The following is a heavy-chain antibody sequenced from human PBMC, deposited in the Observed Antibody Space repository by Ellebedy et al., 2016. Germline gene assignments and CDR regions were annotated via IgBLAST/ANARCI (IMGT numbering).Heavy chain of an antibody. J-gene: IGHJ4*02. CDR2: IKQDGSEK. CDR3: ARGNGWLHDY. CDR1: GFTFSSHW. Sequence: GESLKISXAASGFTFSSHWMTWVRQAPGKGLEWVAKIKQDGSEKFYVDSVKGRFTISRDNAKTSVYLQMNSLTAEDTAVYYCARGNGWLHDYWGQGTLVTVSS. V-gene: IGHV3-7*04. D-gene: IGHD6-19*01.